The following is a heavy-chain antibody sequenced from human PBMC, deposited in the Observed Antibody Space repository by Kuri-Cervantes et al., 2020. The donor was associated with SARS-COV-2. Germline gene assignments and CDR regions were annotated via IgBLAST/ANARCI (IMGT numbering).Heavy chain of an antibody. Sequence: SETLSLTCAVYGGSFSGYYWSWIRQPAGKGLEWIGRIYTSGSTNYNPSLKSRVTMSVDTSKNQFSLKLSSVTAADTAVYYCAREITMVRGVIVTFDYWGQGTLVTVSS. CDR1: GGSFSGYY. CDR2: IYTSGST. D-gene: IGHD3-10*01. CDR3: AREITMVRGVIVTFDY. V-gene: IGHV4-4*07. J-gene: IGHJ4*02.